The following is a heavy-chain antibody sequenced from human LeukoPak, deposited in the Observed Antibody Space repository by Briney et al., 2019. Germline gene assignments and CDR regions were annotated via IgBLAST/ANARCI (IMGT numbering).Heavy chain of an antibody. CDR3: ARDRYDSSGYYLTLNYFDY. V-gene: IGHV3-20*04. D-gene: IGHD3-22*01. Sequence: PGGSLRLACAASGFTFDDYGMSWVRQAPGKGLEWVSGINWNGGSTGYADSVKGRFTISRDNAKNSPYLQMNSLRAEDTALYYCARDRYDSSGYYLTLNYFDYWGQGTLVTVSS. CDR1: GFTFDDYG. CDR2: INWNGGST. J-gene: IGHJ4*02.